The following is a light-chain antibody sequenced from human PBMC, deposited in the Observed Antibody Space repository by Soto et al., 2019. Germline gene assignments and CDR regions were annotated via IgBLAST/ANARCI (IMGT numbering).Light chain of an antibody. Sequence: AIRMTHSPSSLSASTVYRFTITCLASQGISSYLAWYQQKPGKAPKLLIYAASTLQSGVPSRFSGSGSGTDFTLTISCLQSEDFATYYCQQYYSYPRTFGQGTKVDIK. CDR1: QGISSY. CDR2: AAS. J-gene: IGKJ1*01. CDR3: QQYYSYPRT. V-gene: IGKV1-8*01.